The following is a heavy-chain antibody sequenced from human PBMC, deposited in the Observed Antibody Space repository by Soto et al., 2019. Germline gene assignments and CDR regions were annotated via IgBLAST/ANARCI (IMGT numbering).Heavy chain of an antibody. Sequence: SETLSLTCTVSGGSISSSIYYWGWIRQPPGKGLEWIGSIYYSGSTYYNPSLKSRVTISVDTSKNQFSLKLSSVTAADTAVYYCARRSSVNWFDPWGQGTLVTVSS. V-gene: IGHV4-39*01. CDR1: GGSISSSIYY. J-gene: IGHJ5*02. CDR2: IYYSGST. CDR3: ARRSSVNWFDP.